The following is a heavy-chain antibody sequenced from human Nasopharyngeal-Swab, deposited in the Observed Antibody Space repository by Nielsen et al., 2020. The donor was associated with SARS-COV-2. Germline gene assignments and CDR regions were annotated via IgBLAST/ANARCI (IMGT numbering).Heavy chain of an antibody. Sequence: GGSLRLSCAASGFTFSNFAMHWVRQAPGKGLEWVGLISYDGSHENYADSVWGRFTFSRDNSKDTVYLQMNSLRPEDTAVYYCARDSVYNFGVFIITTSFMDVWGKGTTVTVSS. CDR1: GFTFSNFA. V-gene: IGHV3-30*04. CDR3: ARDSVYNFGVFIITTSFMDV. J-gene: IGHJ6*03. D-gene: IGHD3-3*01. CDR2: ISYDGSHE.